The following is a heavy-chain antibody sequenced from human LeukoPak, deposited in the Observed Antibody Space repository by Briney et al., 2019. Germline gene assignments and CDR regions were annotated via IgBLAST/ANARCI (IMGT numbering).Heavy chain of an antibody. V-gene: IGHV4-59*01. Sequence: SETLSLTCTVSGGSISSYYWTWIRQPPGKGLEWIGDIYDSGSTRYNTSLESRVTISVDTSKNQFSLKLSSVTAADTAVYYCAKGGSTNFYYGDVWGQGTTVTVSS. J-gene: IGHJ6*02. CDR2: IYDSGST. D-gene: IGHD2/OR15-2a*01. CDR1: GGSISSYY. CDR3: AKGGSTNFYYGDV.